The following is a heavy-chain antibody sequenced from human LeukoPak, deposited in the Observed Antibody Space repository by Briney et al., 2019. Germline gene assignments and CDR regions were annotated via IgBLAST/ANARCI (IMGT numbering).Heavy chain of an antibody. D-gene: IGHD3-3*01. J-gene: IGHJ4*02. CDR1: SIRFADHW. V-gene: IGHV3-74*01. CDR2: SDRDGVVR. Sequence: GGSLRLSCVGSSIRFADHWMLWVREVPGEPPAWVARSDRDGVVREYADSVKGRFTIPRDNARNTIHLEMNRLKVEDTAIYYCVASRWSGALDFWGQGSLVTVSS. CDR3: VASRWSGALDF.